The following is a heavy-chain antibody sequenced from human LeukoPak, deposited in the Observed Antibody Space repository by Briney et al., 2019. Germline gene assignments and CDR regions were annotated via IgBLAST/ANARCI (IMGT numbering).Heavy chain of an antibody. D-gene: IGHD3-22*01. V-gene: IGHV5-51*01. CDR1: GYSFTSYW. J-gene: IGHJ5*02. Sequence: GESLKISCKGSGYSFTSYWIGWVRQMPGKGLEWRGIIYSGDSDTRDSRSFQGQVTISADKSISTAYLQWSSLKASDTAMYYCARRPLIGDNWFDPWGQGTLVTVSS. CDR3: ARRPLIGDNWFDP. CDR2: IYSGDSDT.